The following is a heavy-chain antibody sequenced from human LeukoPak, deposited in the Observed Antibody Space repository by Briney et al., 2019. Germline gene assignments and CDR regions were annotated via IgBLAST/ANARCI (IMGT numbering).Heavy chain of an antibody. Sequence: KSGGSLRLSCTASGFTFSSYTMTWVRQAPGKGLEWVGHITGETDGGTTDYAAPVKGRFTISRDDSENTVYLQMSSLKADDTAVYYCTAQFWGATDYWGQGALVTVSS. CDR2: ITGETDGGTT. CDR1: GFTFSSYT. CDR3: TAQFWGATDY. D-gene: IGHD1-26*01. J-gene: IGHJ4*01. V-gene: IGHV3-15*01.